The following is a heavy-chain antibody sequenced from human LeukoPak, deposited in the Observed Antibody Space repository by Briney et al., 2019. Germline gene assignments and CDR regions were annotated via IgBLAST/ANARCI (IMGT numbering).Heavy chain of an antibody. CDR2: MNPNSGNT. J-gene: IGHJ4*02. CDR3: AREVLDTAMVVDY. V-gene: IGHV1-8*01. Sequence: ASVKVSCKASGYTFTSYDINWVRQATGQGLEWMGWMNPNSGNTGYAQKFQGRVTMTRNTSISTAYMGLSSLRSEDTAVYYCAREVLDTAMVVDYWGQGTLVTVSS. D-gene: IGHD5-18*01. CDR1: GYTFTSYD.